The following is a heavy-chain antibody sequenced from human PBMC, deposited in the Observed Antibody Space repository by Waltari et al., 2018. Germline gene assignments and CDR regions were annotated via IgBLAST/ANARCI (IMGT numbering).Heavy chain of an antibody. CDR1: RFTFRSYA. V-gene: IGHV3-23*01. CDR3: AKFYLTGSSRPWGMDV. Sequence: EVQLLEAGGGFVQPGGSLRLSCAASRFTFRSYAMSWVRRAPGKGLELFSGISGSGGSTYYADSVKGRFTISRDNAKNTVHLEMNSLRAEDTAIYYCAKFYLTGSSRPWGMDVWGQGTTVTVS. CDR2: ISGSGGST. D-gene: IGHD1-20*01. J-gene: IGHJ6*02.